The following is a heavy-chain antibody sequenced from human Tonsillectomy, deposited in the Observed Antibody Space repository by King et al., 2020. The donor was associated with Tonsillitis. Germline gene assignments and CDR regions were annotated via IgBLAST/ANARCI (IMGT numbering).Heavy chain of an antibody. CDR1: GYTFTDYG. D-gene: IGHD2-21*02. Sequence: VQLVESGAEVKKPGASVKVSCKASGYTFTDYGGSWVRQAPGQGLEWMGWISTYNGNTNYAQKLQGRVTMTTYTSTSTAYMELRSLRSDDTAVYYCGRIYCGGDCYSGPWDYWGQGTLVTVSS. CDR2: ISTYNGNT. V-gene: IGHV1-18*01. J-gene: IGHJ4*02. CDR3: GRIYCGGDCYSGPWDY.